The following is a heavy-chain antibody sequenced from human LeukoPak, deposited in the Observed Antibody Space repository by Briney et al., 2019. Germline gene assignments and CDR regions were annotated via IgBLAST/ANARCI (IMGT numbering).Heavy chain of an antibody. CDR2: MNPYTHKT. CDR1: GYTFTSLD. V-gene: IGHV1-8*03. J-gene: IGHJ4*02. D-gene: IGHD3-22*01. Sequence: ASVKVSCKTSGYTFTSLDINWVRQATGQGLEWLGWMNPYTHKTGYAQKFQGRVTFTGDTSIRTAYMEVSNLTSEDTAVYYCARAPSLYYYDSSAYYSDYWGQGTLVTVSS. CDR3: ARAPSLYYYDSSAYYSDY.